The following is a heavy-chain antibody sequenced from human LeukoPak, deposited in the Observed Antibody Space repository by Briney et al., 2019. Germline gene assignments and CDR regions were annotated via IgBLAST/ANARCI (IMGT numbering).Heavy chain of an antibody. Sequence: SETLSLTCAVYGGSFSGYYWGWIRQPPGKGLEWIGSIYHSGSTYYNPSLKSRVTISVDTSKNQFSLKLSSVTAADTAVYYCAKLMGYYDFWSGYSFDYWGQGTLVTVSS. CDR3: AKLMGYYDFWSGYSFDY. D-gene: IGHD3-3*01. V-gene: IGHV4-38-2*01. CDR1: GGSFSGYY. J-gene: IGHJ4*02. CDR2: IYHSGST.